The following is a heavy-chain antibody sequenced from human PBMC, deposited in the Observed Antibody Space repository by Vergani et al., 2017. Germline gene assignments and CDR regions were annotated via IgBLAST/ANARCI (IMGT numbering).Heavy chain of an antibody. V-gene: IGHV1-69*01. CDR3: AREHSDTAMVFSGRLSG. D-gene: IGHD5-18*01. CDR1: GGTFSSYA. J-gene: IGHJ4*02. Sequence: QVQLVQSGAEVKKPGSSVKVSCKASGGTFSSYAISWVRQAPGQGLEWMGGIIPIFGTANYAQKFQGRVKITADESTSTAYMELSSLSSEDTAVYYCAREHSDTAMVFSGRLSGWGQGTLVTVSS. CDR2: IIPIFGTA.